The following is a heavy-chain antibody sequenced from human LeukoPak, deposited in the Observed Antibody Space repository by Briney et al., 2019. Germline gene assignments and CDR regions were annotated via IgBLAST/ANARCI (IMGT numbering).Heavy chain of an antibody. CDR3: ARDQPTVTPYYFDY. Sequence: SQTLSLTCTVSGGSISSGGYYWSWIRQPPGKGLEWIGYIYHSGSTYYNPSLKSRVTISVDRSKNQFSLKLSSVTAADTAVYYCARDQPTVTPYYFDYWGQGTLVTVSS. CDR1: GGSISSGGYY. J-gene: IGHJ4*02. V-gene: IGHV4-30-2*01. CDR2: IYHSGST. D-gene: IGHD4-17*01.